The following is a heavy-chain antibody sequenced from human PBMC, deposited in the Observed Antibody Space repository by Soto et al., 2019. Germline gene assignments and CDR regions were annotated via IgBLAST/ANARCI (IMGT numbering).Heavy chain of an antibody. CDR1: GYPFSDYY. Sequence: GASVKVSCKASGYPFSDYYMHWVRQAPGQGLEWMGWINPNSGVTNYARKFQGWVTMTRDTSISTAYMELSRLRSDDTAVYYCARERTEAGRYFDYWGQGTLVTVSS. D-gene: IGHD1-1*01. V-gene: IGHV1-2*04. CDR2: INPNSGVT. J-gene: IGHJ4*02. CDR3: ARERTEAGRYFDY.